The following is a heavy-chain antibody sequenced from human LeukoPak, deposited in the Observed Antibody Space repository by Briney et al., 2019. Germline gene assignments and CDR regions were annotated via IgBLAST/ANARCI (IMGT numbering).Heavy chain of an antibody. CDR3: ASYSSSWYGGAFDY. Sequence: SETLSLTSTVSGGSISSYYWSWIRQPPGKGLEWIGYIYYSGSTNYNPSLKSRVTISVDTSKNQFSLKLSSVTAADTAVYYCASYSSSWYGGAFDYWGQGTLVTVSS. D-gene: IGHD6-13*01. J-gene: IGHJ4*02. CDR1: GGSISSYY. CDR2: IYYSGST. V-gene: IGHV4-59*08.